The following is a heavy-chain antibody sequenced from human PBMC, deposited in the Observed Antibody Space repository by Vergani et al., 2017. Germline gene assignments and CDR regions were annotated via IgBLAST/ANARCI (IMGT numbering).Heavy chain of an antibody. V-gene: IGHV3-23*01. Sequence: EVQLLESGGGLVQPGGSLRLTCAASEFTFSNYAMNWVRQAPGKGLEWVSAISARYPSTYYADSVKGRFTISRDNSKNMLYLQMNSLRAEDTAVYYCASLSYDTTPYLQGGYDCWGQGTLVSVSS. CDR2: ISARYPST. CDR3: ASLSYDTTPYLQGGYDC. J-gene: IGHJ4*02. CDR1: EFTFSNYA. D-gene: IGHD3-22*01.